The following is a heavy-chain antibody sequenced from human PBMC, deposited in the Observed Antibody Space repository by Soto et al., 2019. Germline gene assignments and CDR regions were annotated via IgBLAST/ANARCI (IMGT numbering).Heavy chain of an antibody. CDR1: GFTFKNYD. V-gene: IGHV3-23*01. CDR2: ISGSGGGT. J-gene: IGHJ4*02. CDR3: AKNLQFRSYYESAGHYDN. D-gene: IGHD3-10*01. Sequence: EVELLESGGGLVQPGGSLRLSCVASGFTFKNYDMRWIRQAPGKGLEWVSGISGSGGGTYYADSVKGRFTISRDNSKNTLYRQMNSLRAEGTAIYYCAKNLQFRSYYESAGHYDNWGQGTLVTVSS.